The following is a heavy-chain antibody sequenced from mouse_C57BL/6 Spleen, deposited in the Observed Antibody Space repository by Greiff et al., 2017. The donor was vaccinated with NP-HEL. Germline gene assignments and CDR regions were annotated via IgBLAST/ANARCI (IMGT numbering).Heavy chain of an antibody. D-gene: IGHD2-12*01. Sequence: VQLQQPGAELVRPGTSVKLSCKASGYTFTSYWMHWVKQRPGQGLEWIGVVDPSDSYTNYNQKFKGKATLTVDTSSSTAYMQLSSLTSEDSAVYYCAGDSFYAMDYWGQGTSVTVSS. V-gene: IGHV1-59*01. CDR2: VDPSDSYT. CDR3: AGDSFYAMDY. J-gene: IGHJ4*01. CDR1: GYTFTSYW.